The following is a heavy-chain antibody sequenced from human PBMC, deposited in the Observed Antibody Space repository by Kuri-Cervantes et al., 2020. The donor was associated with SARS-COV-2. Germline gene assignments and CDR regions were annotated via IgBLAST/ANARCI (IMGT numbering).Heavy chain of an antibody. CDR3: AREVTIFGVATDAFDI. CDR1: GFTFSSYD. V-gene: IGHV3-13*05. CDR2: IGTAGDP. D-gene: IGHD3-3*01. J-gene: IGHJ3*02. Sequence: GGSLRLSCAASGFTFSSYDMHWVRQATGKGLEWVSAIGTAGDPYYPGSVKGRFTISRENAKNSLYLQMNSLRAEDTAVYYCAREVTIFGVATDAFDIWGQGTMVTVSS.